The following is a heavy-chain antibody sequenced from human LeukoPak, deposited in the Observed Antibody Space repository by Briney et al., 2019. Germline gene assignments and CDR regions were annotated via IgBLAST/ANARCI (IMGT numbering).Heavy chain of an antibody. V-gene: IGHV3-74*01. CDR3: ARGGSPPEALGDTFDI. D-gene: IGHD1-26*01. CDR1: GSTFTSYW. J-gene: IGHJ3*02. Sequence: GGSLRLSCAASGSTFTSYWMHWVRRAPGKGLVWASRINSDGSDTRYADSVKGRFTISRDNAKSTLYVQMNSLRAEDTAVYYCARGGSPPEALGDTFDIWGQGTMVTVSS. CDR2: INSDGSDT.